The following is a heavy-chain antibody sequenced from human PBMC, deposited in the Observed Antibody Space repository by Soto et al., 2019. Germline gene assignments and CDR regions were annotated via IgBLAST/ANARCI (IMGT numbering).Heavy chain of an antibody. J-gene: IGHJ2*01. D-gene: IGHD4-17*01. Sequence: VQLVESGGGLVQPGGSLRLSCAASGFTFSSYWMSWVRQAPGKGLEWVANIKQDGSEKYYVDSVKGRFTISRDNAKNSLYLQMNSLRAEDTAVYYCARDQSDYGDYRLGWYFDLWGRGTLVTVSS. CDR2: IKQDGSEK. CDR3: ARDQSDYGDYRLGWYFDL. V-gene: IGHV3-7*01. CDR1: GFTFSSYW.